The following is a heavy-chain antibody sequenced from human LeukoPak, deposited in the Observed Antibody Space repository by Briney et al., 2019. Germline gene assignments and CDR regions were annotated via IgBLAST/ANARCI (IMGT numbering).Heavy chain of an antibody. Sequence: GGSLRLSCAASGFTFSSYSMNWVRQAPGKGLEWVSYISSSSSTIYYADSVKGRFTISRDNAKNSLYLQMNSLRAEDTAVYYCARDSPIIAVAGTIDYWGQGTLVTVSS. CDR1: GFTFSSYS. CDR2: ISSSSSTI. V-gene: IGHV3-48*01. J-gene: IGHJ4*02. D-gene: IGHD6-19*01. CDR3: ARDSPIIAVAGTIDY.